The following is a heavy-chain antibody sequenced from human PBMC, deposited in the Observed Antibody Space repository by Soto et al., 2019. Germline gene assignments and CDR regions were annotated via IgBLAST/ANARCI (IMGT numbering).Heavy chain of an antibody. V-gene: IGHV2-5*02. CDR3: AHRHMAMIRVVTGAFDK. Sequence: QITLKESGPTLVKPTQTLTLTCTFSGFSLSTSGVGVGWIRQPPGKALEWLALIYWDDDKRYSPSLKSRLTVIKFTTKNQVVLTMTNMDPVDTATYCCAHRHMAMIRVVTGAFDKWVQGTKVADSS. J-gene: IGHJ3*02. D-gene: IGHD3-10*01. CDR1: GFSLSTSGVG. CDR2: IYWDDDK.